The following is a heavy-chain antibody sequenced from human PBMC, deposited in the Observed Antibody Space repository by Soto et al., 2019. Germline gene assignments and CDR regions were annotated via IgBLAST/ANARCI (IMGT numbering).Heavy chain of an antibody. J-gene: IGHJ5*02. D-gene: IGHD6-6*01. Sequence: SETLSLTCTVSGGSISSYYWSWIRQPAGKGLEWIGRIYTSGSTNYNPSLKSRVTMSVDTSKNQFSLKLSSVTAADTAVYYCARDLPGIAARGENNWFDPWGQGTLVTVSS. CDR1: GGSISSYY. V-gene: IGHV4-4*07. CDR3: ARDLPGIAARGENNWFDP. CDR2: IYTSGST.